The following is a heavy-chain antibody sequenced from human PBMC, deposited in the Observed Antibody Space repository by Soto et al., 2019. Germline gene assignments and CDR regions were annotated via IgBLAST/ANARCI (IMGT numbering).Heavy chain of an antibody. CDR3: TREHTNWIPPPHYYGMDV. J-gene: IGHJ6*02. V-gene: IGHV3-49*03. CDR1: GFTFGDYA. D-gene: IGHD1-20*01. CDR2: IRSKACGGTT. Sequence: PGGSLRLSCTASGFTFGDYAMSWFRQAPGKGLEWVGFIRSKACGGTTEYAASVKGRFTISRDDSKSIAYLQMNSLKTEDTAVYYCTREHTNWIPPPHYYGMDVWGQGTTVTVYS.